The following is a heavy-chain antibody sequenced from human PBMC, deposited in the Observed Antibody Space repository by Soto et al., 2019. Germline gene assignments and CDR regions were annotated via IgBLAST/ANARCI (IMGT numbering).Heavy chain of an antibody. CDR2: IIPIFGTA. CDR3: ARAPPTRDRYNYGSYYYGMDV. J-gene: IGHJ6*02. CDR1: GGTFSSYA. D-gene: IGHD5-12*01. V-gene: IGHV1-69*05. Sequence: QVQLVQSGAEVKKPGSSVKVSCKASGGTFSSYAISWVRQAPGQGLEWMGGIIPIFGTANYAQKFQRRVTITPDDTTNTGYLELSSLRSEDTAVYYCARAPPTRDRYNYGSYYYGMDVWGQGTTVTVCS.